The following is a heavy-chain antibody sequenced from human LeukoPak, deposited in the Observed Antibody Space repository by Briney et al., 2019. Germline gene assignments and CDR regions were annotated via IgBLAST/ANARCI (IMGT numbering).Heavy chain of an antibody. Sequence: GASVKVSCKASGYTFTGYYMHWVRQAPGQGLEWMGWINPNSGGTNYAQKFQGRVTMTRDTSISTAYMELSRLRSDDTAVYYCAREVILLDTAMDQPYYYYGMDVWGQGTTVTVSS. D-gene: IGHD5-18*01. CDR1: GYTFTGYY. V-gene: IGHV1-2*02. J-gene: IGHJ6*02. CDR2: INPNSGGT. CDR3: AREVILLDTAMDQPYYYYGMDV.